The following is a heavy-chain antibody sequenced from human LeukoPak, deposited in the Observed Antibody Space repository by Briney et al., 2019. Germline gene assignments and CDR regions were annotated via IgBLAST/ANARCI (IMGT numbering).Heavy chain of an antibody. D-gene: IGHD3-16*01. V-gene: IGHV1-18*04. CDR3: ARDTGTTSFEGDWFDP. CDR1: GYTFTGYY. J-gene: IGHJ5*02. Sequence: ASVKVSCKASGYTFTGYYMHWVRQAPGQGLEWMGWISAYNGNTNYAQKLQGRVTMTTDTSTSTAYMELRSLRSDDTAVYYCARDTGTTSFEGDWFDPWGQGTLVTVSS. CDR2: ISAYNGNT.